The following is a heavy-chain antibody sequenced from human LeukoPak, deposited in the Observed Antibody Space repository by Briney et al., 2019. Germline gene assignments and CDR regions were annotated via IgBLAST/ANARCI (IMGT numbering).Heavy chain of an antibody. CDR1: GFTFSSYA. J-gene: IGHJ4*02. CDR2: ISYDGSNK. V-gene: IGHV3-30*18. CDR3: AKVLNPALSGFDY. Sequence: GGSLRLSCAASGFTFSSYAMSWVRQAPGKGLEWVAVISYDGSNKYYADSVKGRFTISRDNSKNTLYLQMNSLRAEDTAVYYCAKVLNPALSGFDYWGQGTLVTVSS. D-gene: IGHD6-25*01.